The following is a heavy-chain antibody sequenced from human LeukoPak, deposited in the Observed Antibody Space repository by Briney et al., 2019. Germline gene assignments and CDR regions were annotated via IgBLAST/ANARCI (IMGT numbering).Heavy chain of an antibody. Sequence: GGSLRLSCAASGFTFTTYWMTWVRQAPGKGLEWVANIKQDGSETYYVDSVKGRFTISRDNSKNTLYLQMNSLRAEDTAVYYCARDHGYYYYGMDVWGQGTTVTVSS. CDR3: ARDHGYYYYGMDV. V-gene: IGHV3-7*01. CDR2: IKQDGSET. J-gene: IGHJ6*02. CDR1: GFTFTTYW.